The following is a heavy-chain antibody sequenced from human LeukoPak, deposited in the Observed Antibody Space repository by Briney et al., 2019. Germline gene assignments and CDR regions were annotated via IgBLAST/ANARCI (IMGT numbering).Heavy chain of an antibody. CDR2: IYPGDSDT. J-gene: IGHJ2*01. V-gene: IGHV5-51*01. Sequence: GESLKISCQGSGYTFNNYWLGWVRQMPGKGPELMGLIYPGDSDTRYCPPFQGQVTISVDTSMSSAYLQWSSLRASDTAMYFCARQVHTGYFDFWGRGTLVTVSS. D-gene: IGHD2-21*01. CDR1: GYTFNNYW. CDR3: ARQVHTGYFDF.